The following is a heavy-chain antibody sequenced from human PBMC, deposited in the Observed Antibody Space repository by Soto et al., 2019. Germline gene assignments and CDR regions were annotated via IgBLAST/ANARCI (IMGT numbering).Heavy chain of an antibody. CDR1: GFTFSSYA. CDR3: AKDSRGYRTSGVAGASYSSGWIFDY. D-gene: IGHD6-19*01. Sequence: EVQLLESGGGLVQPGGSLRLSCAASGFTFSSYAMSWVRQAPGKGLEWVSAISGSGGSTYYADSVKGRFTISRDNAKNTLYLQMNSLRAEDTAVYYCAKDSRGYRTSGVAGASYSSGWIFDYWGQGTLVTVSS. V-gene: IGHV3-23*01. J-gene: IGHJ4*02. CDR2: ISGSGGST.